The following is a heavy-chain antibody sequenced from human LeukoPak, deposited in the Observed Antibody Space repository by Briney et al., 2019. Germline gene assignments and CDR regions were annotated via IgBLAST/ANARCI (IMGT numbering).Heavy chain of an antibody. Sequence: APVKGSCKASGYTFTRYAMHWVRHAPGQRPEWMGWINAGNGDTKYSQRLQGRVTISRDTSASTAYMELSSLRSEDTAVYYCAREDTAFDYWGQGTLVTVSS. CDR1: GYTFTRYA. CDR3: AREDTAFDY. CDR2: INAGNGDT. J-gene: IGHJ4*02. D-gene: IGHD5-18*01. V-gene: IGHV1-3*01.